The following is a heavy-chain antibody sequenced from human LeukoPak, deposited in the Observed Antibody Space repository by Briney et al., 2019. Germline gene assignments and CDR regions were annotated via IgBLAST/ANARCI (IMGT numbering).Heavy chain of an antibody. CDR1: GGSISSYY. D-gene: IGHD6-13*01. J-gene: IGHJ4*02. CDR3: ASFGRSISWYSYY. CDR2: IYYSGST. Sequence: SETLSLTCTVSGGSISSYYWSWIRQPPGKGLEWIGYIYYSGSTNYNPSLKSRVTISVDTSKNQFSLKLSSVTAADTAVYYCASFGRSISWYSYYWGQGTLVTVSS. V-gene: IGHV4-59*01.